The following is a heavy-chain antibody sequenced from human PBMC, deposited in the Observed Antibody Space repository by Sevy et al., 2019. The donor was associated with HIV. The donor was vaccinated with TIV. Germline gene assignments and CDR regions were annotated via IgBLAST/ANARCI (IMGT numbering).Heavy chain of an antibody. CDR2: VKQDGSVK. CDR1: GFSLNTYW. CDR3: VRAIAADGSF. Sequence: GGSLRLSCAASGFSLNTYWMSWVRQTPGKGLEWVANVKQDGSVKYYVDSVKGRFTISRDNARNLLYLQMNSLRAEDTALYYCVRAIAADGSFWGQGTLVTVSS. V-gene: IGHV3-7*01. J-gene: IGHJ4*02. D-gene: IGHD6-13*01.